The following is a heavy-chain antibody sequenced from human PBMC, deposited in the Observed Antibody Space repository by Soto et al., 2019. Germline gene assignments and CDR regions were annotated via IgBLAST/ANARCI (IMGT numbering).Heavy chain of an antibody. Sequence: GASVKVSCKASGYTFTGYYMHWVRQAPGQGLEWMGWINPNSGGTNYAQKFQGRVTMTRDTSISTAYMELSRLRSEDTAVYYCERVFSSSSRYFDYWGQGTLVTVSS. J-gene: IGHJ4*02. CDR1: GYTFTGYY. CDR2: INPNSGGT. D-gene: IGHD6-6*01. CDR3: ERVFSSSSRYFDY. V-gene: IGHV1-2*02.